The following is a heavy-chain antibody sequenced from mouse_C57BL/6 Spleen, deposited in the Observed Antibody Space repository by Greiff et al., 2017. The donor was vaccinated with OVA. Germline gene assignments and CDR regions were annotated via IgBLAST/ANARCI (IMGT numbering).Heavy chain of an antibody. Sequence: VQLQQPGAELVRPGSSVKLSCKASGYTFTSYWMHWVKQRPIQGLEWIGNIDPSDSETHYNQKFKDKATLTVDKSSSTAYMQLSSLTSEDSAVYYCARRGGNYCDYWGQGTTLTVSS. V-gene: IGHV1-52*01. CDR2: IDPSDSET. CDR3: ARRGGNYCDY. CDR1: GYTFTSYW. J-gene: IGHJ2*01.